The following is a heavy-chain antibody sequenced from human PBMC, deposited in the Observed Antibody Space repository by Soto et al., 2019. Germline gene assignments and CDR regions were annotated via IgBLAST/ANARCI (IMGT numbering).Heavy chain of an antibody. Sequence: GGSLGLACAASGFTLSSYAMSWVRQAPGKGLEWVSAISGSGGSTYYADSVKGRFTISRDNSKNTLYLQMNSLRAEDTAVYYCAKGTVPIWYFDLWGRGTLVTVSS. CDR3: AKGTVPIWYFDL. V-gene: IGHV3-23*01. J-gene: IGHJ2*01. D-gene: IGHD4-17*01. CDR1: GFTLSSYA. CDR2: ISGSGGST.